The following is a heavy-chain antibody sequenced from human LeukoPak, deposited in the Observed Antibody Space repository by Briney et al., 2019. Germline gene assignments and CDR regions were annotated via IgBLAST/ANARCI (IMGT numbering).Heavy chain of an antibody. J-gene: IGHJ4*02. CDR3: AKDWAVDTAMALFDY. Sequence: GGSLRLSCAASGFTFSSYSMNWVRQAPGKGLEWVSAISGSGGSTYYADSVKGRFTISRDNSKNTLYLQMNSLRAEDTAVYYCAKDWAVDTAMALFDYWGQGTLVTISS. D-gene: IGHD5-18*01. CDR2: ISGSGGST. CDR1: GFTFSSYS. V-gene: IGHV3-23*01.